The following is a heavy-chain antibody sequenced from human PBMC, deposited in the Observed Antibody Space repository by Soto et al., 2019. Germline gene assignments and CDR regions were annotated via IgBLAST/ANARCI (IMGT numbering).Heavy chain of an antibody. CDR2: IIAIPGTA. J-gene: IGHJ6*02. CDR3: ARSQGSSTSLEIYYYYYYGMDV. D-gene: IGHD2-2*01. CDR1: GGTFGSYA. V-gene: IGHV1-69*01. Sequence: QVQLVQSGAEVKKPGSSVKVSCKASGGTFGSYAISWVRQAPGQGLEWMGGIIAIPGTANYAQKFQGRFTIAAYESTSTASMALSSLRSEDTAVYYCARSQGSSTSLEIYYYYYYGMDVWGQGTTVNVSS.